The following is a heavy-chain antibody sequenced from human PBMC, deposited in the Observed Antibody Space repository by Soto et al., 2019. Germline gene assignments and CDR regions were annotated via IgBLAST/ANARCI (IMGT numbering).Heavy chain of an antibody. CDR2: MRYDGSNK. V-gene: IGHV3-33*01. D-gene: IGHD1-26*01. J-gene: IGHJ3*02. Sequence: GGSLRLSCAASGFTFSSYGMHWVRQAPGKGLEWVADMRYDGSNKYFADSVKGRFTISRDNYKNTVYLQMNRLRAEDTAVYYCARDRWEVYAFDIWGQGTMVTVSS. CDR1: GFTFSSYG. CDR3: ARDRWEVYAFDI.